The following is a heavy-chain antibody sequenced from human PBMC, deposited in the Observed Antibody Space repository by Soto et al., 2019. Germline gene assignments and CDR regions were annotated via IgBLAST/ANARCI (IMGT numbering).Heavy chain of an antibody. D-gene: IGHD5-18*01. CDR2: IIPRFGTA. J-gene: IGHJ4*02. V-gene: IGHV1-69*12. CDR1: GGTFSTYA. Sequence: QVQLVQSGAEVKKPESSVKVSCKAPGGTFSTYAISWVRQAPGQGLEWMGGIIPRFGTANYAQRFQDRVTITADESTNTAYRALSSLRSEETAVYFCASGIQLWLRRINNGYSGWGQGTLVTVSS. CDR3: ASGIQLWLRRINNGYSG.